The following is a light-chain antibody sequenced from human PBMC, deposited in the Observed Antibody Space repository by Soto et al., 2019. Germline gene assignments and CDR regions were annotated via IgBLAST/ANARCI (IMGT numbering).Light chain of an antibody. CDR2: DVS. V-gene: IGKV3-11*01. CDR1: QSVSNS. CDR3: QQYNNWPPIT. J-gene: IGKJ1*01. Sequence: EIVLTQSPATLSLSPGERVTLSCRASQSVSNSLAWYQQKPGQPPRLLIYDVSNRATGIPARFSGSGSGTDFTLTISSLQSEDFAIYYCQQYNNWPPITFGQGTKVDIK.